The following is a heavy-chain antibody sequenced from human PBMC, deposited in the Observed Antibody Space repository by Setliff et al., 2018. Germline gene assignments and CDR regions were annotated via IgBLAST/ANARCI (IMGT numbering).Heavy chain of an antibody. CDR3: ARDRTYYGSGTYTRYFDY. V-gene: IGHV4-59*02. D-gene: IGHD3-10*01. Sequence: SETLSLTCTVSGASVRSHYWSWIRQSPEKGLEWIGFFFYSGDTKSNPSLKSRVTMSVDTSKNQFSLKLNSVTAADTAVYYCARDRTYYGSGTYTRYFDYWGQGTLVTVSS. J-gene: IGHJ4*02. CDR1: GASVRSHY. CDR2: FFYSGDT.